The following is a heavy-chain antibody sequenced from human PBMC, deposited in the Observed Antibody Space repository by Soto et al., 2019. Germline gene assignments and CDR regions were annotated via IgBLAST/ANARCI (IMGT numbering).Heavy chain of an antibody. CDR2: VSGGGIDT. CDR3: AKETAGIGVPLFDS. V-gene: IGHV3-23*02. Sequence: EVQLLESGGGLVQPGGSLRLSCAVSGFTFKNYGMSWVRQAPGKGPEWVSGVSGGGIDTYYVDSVKGRFIISRDNSRNTLYLEMSSLRVDDTAIYYCAKETAGIGVPLFDSWGQGTQVTVSS. D-gene: IGHD3-3*01. CDR1: GFTFKNYG. J-gene: IGHJ4*02.